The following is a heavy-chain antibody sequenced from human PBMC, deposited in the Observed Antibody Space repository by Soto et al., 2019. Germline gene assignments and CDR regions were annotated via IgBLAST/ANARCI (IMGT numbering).Heavy chain of an antibody. J-gene: IGHJ4*02. CDR1: GFTFSDSW. Sequence: EVQLVESGGDLVKPGGSLRLSCAASGFTFSDSWVTWVRHAPGKGLGWVGRIKRKADGGAIAYAAPVKGRFIISRDDLKHTLYLHMNSLKIEDTAVYFCTKGVRSGWYEYYSDSWGQGTLVPVSS. CDR2: IKRKADGGAI. D-gene: IGHD6-19*01. CDR3: TKGVRSGWYEYYSDS. V-gene: IGHV3-15*01.